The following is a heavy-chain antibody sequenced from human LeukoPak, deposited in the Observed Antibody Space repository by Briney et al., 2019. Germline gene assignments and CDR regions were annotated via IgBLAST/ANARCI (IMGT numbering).Heavy chain of an antibody. Sequence: GESLKISCKGSGYSFTNFWIGWVRQMPGKGIEWMGVIYPGDTDTRYSPSFQGHVTISADKSINTAYLQGSSLKASDTAMYYCARRDDSKAFDYWGQGTLVTVSS. V-gene: IGHV5-51*01. CDR3: ARRDDSKAFDY. J-gene: IGHJ4*02. D-gene: IGHD3-22*01. CDR1: GYSFTNFW. CDR2: IYPGDTDT.